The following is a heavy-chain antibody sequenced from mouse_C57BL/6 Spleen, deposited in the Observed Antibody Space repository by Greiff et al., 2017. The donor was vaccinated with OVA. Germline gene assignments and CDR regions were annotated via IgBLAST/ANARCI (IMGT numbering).Heavy chain of an antibody. CDR1: GYTFTGYW. V-gene: IGHV1-9*01. J-gene: IGHJ3*01. D-gene: IGHD2-1*01. CDR3: ARSGGLYGNYGWFAY. CDR2: ILPGSGST. Sequence: VMLVESGAELMKPGASVKLSCKATGYTFTGYWIEWVKQRPGHGLEWIGEILPGSGSTNYNEKFKGKATFTADTSSNTAYMQLSSLTTEDSAIYYCARSGGLYGNYGWFAYWGQGTLVTVSA.